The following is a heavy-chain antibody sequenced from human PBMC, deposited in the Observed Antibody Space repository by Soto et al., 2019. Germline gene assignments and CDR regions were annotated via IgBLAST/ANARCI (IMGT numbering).Heavy chain of an antibody. V-gene: IGHV3-7*01. CDR2: IKEDGSKR. CDR3: TRWDGRCSGGSCFFDS. Sequence: EVQLVESGGGLVQSGGSLRLSCLASGFSLTPYWMSWVRQTPGKGLEWVAKIKEDGSKRDYMESVEGRFTISRDNAKNSVSLQMDSLRVDDTAMYYCTRWDGRCSGGSCFFDSWGQGTLVTVSS. D-gene: IGHD2-15*01. CDR1: GFSLTPYW. J-gene: IGHJ4*02.